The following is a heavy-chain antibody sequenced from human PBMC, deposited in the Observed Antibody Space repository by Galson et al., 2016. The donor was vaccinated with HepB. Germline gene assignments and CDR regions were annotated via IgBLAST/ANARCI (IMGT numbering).Heavy chain of an antibody. D-gene: IGHD3-10*01. CDR1: GDSIARGSYF. J-gene: IGHJ1*01. CDR2: INYSENI. CDR3: VRLTITTTARFYDV. Sequence: SETLSLTCIVSGDSIARGSYFWGWIRQPPGQGLEWIGSINYSENIYYNPSLKSRVTLSVETSKNQISLKLSSVTATDTAVYYCVRLTITTTARFYDVWGQGILVSVSS. V-gene: IGHV4-39*01.